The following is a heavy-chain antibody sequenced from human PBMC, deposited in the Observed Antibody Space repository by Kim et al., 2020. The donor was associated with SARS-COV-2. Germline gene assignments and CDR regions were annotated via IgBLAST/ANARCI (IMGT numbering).Heavy chain of an antibody. CDR2: IKEDGSGK. J-gene: IGHJ4*01. CDR1: GFAFSAFW. Sequence: GGSLRLSCAASGFAFSAFWMTWVRQAPGKGLEWVANIKEDGSGKYYVDSVRGRFTISRDNAKNSVYMPMNSLRAEDTAEYYCARLYFFNSTGYRAIAYWG. D-gene: IGHD3-22*01. CDR3: ARLYFFNSTGYRAIAY. V-gene: IGHV3-7*01.